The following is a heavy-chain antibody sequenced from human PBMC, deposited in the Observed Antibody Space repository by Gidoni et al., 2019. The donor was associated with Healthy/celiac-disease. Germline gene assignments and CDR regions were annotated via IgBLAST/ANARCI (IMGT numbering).Heavy chain of an antibody. V-gene: IGHV1-18*01. D-gene: IGHD3-3*01. J-gene: IGHJ5*02. CDR1: GYTFTSYG. CDR2: ISAYNGNT. CDR3: ARYTYYDFWSGYNWFDP. Sequence: QVQLVQSGAEVKKPWASVKVSCKASGYTFTSYGISWVRQAPGQGLEWMGWISAYNGNTNYAQKLQGRVTMTTDTSTSTAYMELRSLRSDDTAVYDCARYTYYDFWSGYNWFDPWGQGTLVTVSS.